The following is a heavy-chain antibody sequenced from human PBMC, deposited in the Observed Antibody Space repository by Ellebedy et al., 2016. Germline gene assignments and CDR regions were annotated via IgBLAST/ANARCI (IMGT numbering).Heavy chain of an antibody. V-gene: IGHV4-59*12. J-gene: IGHJ6*02. D-gene: IGHD2/OR15-2a*01. CDR3: ARSDRLCGMDV. CDR1: GGSISPYF. CDR2: IYYNGAA. Sequence: SETLSLTCAVSGGSISPYFWSWIRKPPGKGLEWIGKIYYNGAANYNPSLRSRVTISVDTPKNQFSLTLTSVTAADTAMYYCARSDRLCGMDVWGQGTTVTVSS.